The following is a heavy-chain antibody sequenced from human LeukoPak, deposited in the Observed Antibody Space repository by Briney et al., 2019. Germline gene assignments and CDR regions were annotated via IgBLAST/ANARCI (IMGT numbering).Heavy chain of an antibody. CDR3: TRGGITLIVPIL. J-gene: IGHJ4*02. CDR2: ISGSSSYI. CDR1: GFTFSSYS. D-gene: IGHD3-22*01. V-gene: IGHV3-21*04. Sequence: PGGSLRLSCAASGFTFSSYSMNWVRQAPGKGLEWVSSISGSSSYINYADSVKGRFTISRDNAQNSLFLQLNSLRAEDTAVYYCTRGGITLIVPILWGQGTLVTVSS.